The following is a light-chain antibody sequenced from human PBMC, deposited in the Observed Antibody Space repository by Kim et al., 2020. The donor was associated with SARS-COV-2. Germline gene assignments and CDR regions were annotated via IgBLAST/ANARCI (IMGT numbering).Light chain of an antibody. V-gene: IGLV3-1*01. Sequence: VSPGQTASITCSGDKLGDKYACWYQQKPGQSPVLVIYQDTKRPSGIPERFSGSNSGNTATLTISGTQAMDEADYYCQAWDNSTGVFGGGTKVTVL. CDR1: KLGDKY. J-gene: IGLJ3*02. CDR3: QAWDNSTGV. CDR2: QDT.